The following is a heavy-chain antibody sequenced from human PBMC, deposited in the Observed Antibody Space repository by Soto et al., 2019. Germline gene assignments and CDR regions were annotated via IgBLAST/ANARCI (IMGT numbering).Heavy chain of an antibody. V-gene: IGHV4-59*01. CDR1: GDSISSNY. J-gene: IGHJ5*02. Sequence: SETLSLTCTVSGDSISSNYWSWIRQPPGKGLEWVGYVYSSGSTKYNPSLKSRVTISVDTPKNQFSLKLSSVTAADTAVYYCARDRSAAWYNWLDPRGKGTLGTASS. CDR3: ARDRSAAWYNWLDP. CDR2: VYSSGST. D-gene: IGHD6-13*01.